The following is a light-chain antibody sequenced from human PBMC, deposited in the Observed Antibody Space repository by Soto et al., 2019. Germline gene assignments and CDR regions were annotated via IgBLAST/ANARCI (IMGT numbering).Light chain of an antibody. V-gene: IGKV1-17*01. Sequence: DIQMTQSPSSLSASVGDRVTITCRAGQDIRNDLAWYQQKPGRAPRRLIYAASSLRSGVPSRFSGSGSGTEFTLTISSLQPKDFATYYCLQHNSYPRTFGQGTKVDIK. CDR2: AAS. CDR3: LQHNSYPRT. J-gene: IGKJ1*01. CDR1: QDIRND.